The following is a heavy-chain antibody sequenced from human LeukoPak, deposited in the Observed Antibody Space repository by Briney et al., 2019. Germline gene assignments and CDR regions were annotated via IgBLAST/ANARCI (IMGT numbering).Heavy chain of an antibody. CDR2: ISSSGDTT. CDR1: GFTFSSYA. Sequence: GGSLRLSCAASGFTFSSYAMTWVRQAPGKGLDWVSAISSSGDTTYYADSVRGRFTISRDNSKNTLYLQMNSLRAEDTAVYYCAKADYYYYMGVWGKGTTVTVSS. J-gene: IGHJ6*03. V-gene: IGHV3-23*01. CDR3: AKADYYYYMGV.